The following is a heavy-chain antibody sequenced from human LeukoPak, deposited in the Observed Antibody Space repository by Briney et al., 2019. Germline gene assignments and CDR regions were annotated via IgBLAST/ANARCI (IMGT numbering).Heavy chain of an antibody. Sequence: SETLSLTCTLSGGSISTYYWSWIRQPPGKGLEWIGYIYHSGSTNYNSSLKSRVTISVDTSKNQFSLKLSSVTAADTAVYYRARGGGYASPIGYWGQGALVTVSS. CDR3: ARGGGYASPIGY. CDR1: GGSISTYY. D-gene: IGHD5-12*01. CDR2: IYHSGST. J-gene: IGHJ4*02. V-gene: IGHV4-59*01.